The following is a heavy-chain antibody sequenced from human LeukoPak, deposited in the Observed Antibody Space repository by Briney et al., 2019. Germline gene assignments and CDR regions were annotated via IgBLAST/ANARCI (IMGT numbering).Heavy chain of an antibody. CDR1: GFTFSSYG. J-gene: IGHJ4*02. Sequence: PGGSLRLSCAASGFTFSSYGIHWVRQAPGKGLEWVAFIRFDGGNXXXTDSVKGRFTISRDNSKNTVYLQMNSLRAEDTAVYYCARXXXXGSNDYWGQGTLVTVSS. CDR2: IRFDGGNX. CDR3: ARXXXXGSNDY. V-gene: IGHV3-30*02.